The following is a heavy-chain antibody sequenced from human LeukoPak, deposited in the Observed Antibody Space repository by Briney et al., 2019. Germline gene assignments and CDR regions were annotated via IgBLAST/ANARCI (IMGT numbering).Heavy chain of an antibody. CDR3: ARGIWSGYAIYMDV. J-gene: IGHJ6*03. CDR2: IYHSGST. CDR1: GYSISSGYY. D-gene: IGHD3-3*01. V-gene: IGHV4-38-2*02. Sequence: KTSETLSLTCTVSGYSISSGYYWGWIRQPPGKGLEWIGSIYHSGSTYYNPSLKSRVTISVDTSKNQFSLKLSSVTAADTAVYYCARGIWSGYAIYMDVWGKGSTVTVSS.